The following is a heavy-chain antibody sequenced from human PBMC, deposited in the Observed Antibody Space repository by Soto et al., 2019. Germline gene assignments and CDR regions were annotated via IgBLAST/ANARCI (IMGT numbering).Heavy chain of an antibody. CDR1: GGSIISYY. CDR2: IYYSGST. D-gene: IGHD2-21*02. CDR3: ARDHRGVTSNWFDH. Sequence: SETLSLTCTVSGGSIISYYCIFIRHPPGKGLEWIVYIYYSGSTNYNPSLKSRVTISVDTSKNQFSLKLSSVTAADTAVYYCARDHRGVTSNWFDHWGQGTLVTVSS. J-gene: IGHJ5*02. V-gene: IGHV4-59*01.